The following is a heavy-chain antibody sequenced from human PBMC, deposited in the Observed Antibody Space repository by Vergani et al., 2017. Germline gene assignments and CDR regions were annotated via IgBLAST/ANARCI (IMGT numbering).Heavy chain of an antibody. CDR1: GFTFSSYG. J-gene: IGHJ4*02. V-gene: IGHV3-33*01. CDR2: IWYDGSNK. CDR3: AREEESANYHSPLDY. Sequence: QVQLVESGGGVVQPGRSLRLSCAASGFTFSSYGMHWVRQAPGKGLEWVAVIWYDGSNKYYADSVKGRFTISRDNSKNTLYLQMNSLRAEDTAVYYCAREEESANYHSPLDYWGQGTLVTVSS. D-gene: IGHD5-24*01.